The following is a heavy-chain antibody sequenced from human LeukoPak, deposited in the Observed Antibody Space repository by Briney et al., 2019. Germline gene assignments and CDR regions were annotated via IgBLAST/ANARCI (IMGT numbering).Heavy chain of an antibody. V-gene: IGHV1-18*01. J-gene: IGHJ4*02. CDR1: GYSFTSYG. D-gene: IGHD3-9*01. Sequence: GASVKVSCKASGYSFTSYGITWVRQAPGQGLEWMGWISAHNGNINYAQKIQGRVTMTTDTSTSTAYMELRSLRSDDTAVYYCARDLRGYFDWSINGYWGQGTLVTVSS. CDR2: ISAHNGNI. CDR3: ARDLRGYFDWSINGY.